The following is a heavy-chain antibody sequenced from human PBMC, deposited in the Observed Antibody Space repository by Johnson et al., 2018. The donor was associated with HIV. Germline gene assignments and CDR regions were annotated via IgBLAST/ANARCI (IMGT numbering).Heavy chain of an antibody. Sequence: MQLVESGGGLVQPGGSLRLSCAASGFTFSSYAMSWVRQAPGKGLEWVSAISGSGGSTYYADSVKGRFTISRDNSKNTLYLQMNSLRAEDTAGYYCAKDQLRGRGWFVALDIWGQGTRVTVSS. D-gene: IGHD6-19*01. CDR3: AKDQLRGRGWFVALDI. V-gene: IGHV3-23*04. CDR2: ISGSGGST. CDR1: GFTFSSYA. J-gene: IGHJ3*02.